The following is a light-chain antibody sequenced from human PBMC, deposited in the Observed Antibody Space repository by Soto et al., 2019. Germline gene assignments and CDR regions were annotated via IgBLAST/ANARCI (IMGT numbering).Light chain of an antibody. CDR3: ATWDDSLGGPV. Sequence: QSVLTQTPSVSGTPGQRVNISCSGSSSNIGRNYVYWYHQFTGTAPKLLIYRDNERPSGVPDRFSGSKSGTSASLAISGRRSGDEADYHCATWDDSLGGPVFGGGTKLTVL. CDR1: SSNIGRNY. J-gene: IGLJ2*01. V-gene: IGLV1-47*01. CDR2: RDN.